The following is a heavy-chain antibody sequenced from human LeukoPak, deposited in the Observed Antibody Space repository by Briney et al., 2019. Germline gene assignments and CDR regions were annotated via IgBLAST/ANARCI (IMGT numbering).Heavy chain of an antibody. CDR1: GGSISSYY. CDR2: IYTSGST. Sequence: SETLSLTCTVSGGSISSYYWSWIRQPAGKGLEWIGRIYTSGSTNYNPSLKSRVTMSVDTPKNQFSLKLSSVTAADTAVYYCARDLGESYQLLSDAFDIWGQGTMVTVSS. CDR3: ARDLGESYQLLSDAFDI. J-gene: IGHJ3*02. D-gene: IGHD2-2*01. V-gene: IGHV4-4*07.